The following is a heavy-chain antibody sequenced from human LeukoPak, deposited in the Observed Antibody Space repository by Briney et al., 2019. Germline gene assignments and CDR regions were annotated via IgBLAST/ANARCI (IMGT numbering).Heavy chain of an antibody. CDR1: GGSISSSNW. Sequence: SGTLSLTCAVSGGSISSSNWWSWVRQPPGKGLEWIGEIYHSGSTNYNPSLKSRVTISVDKSKNQFSLKLSSVTAADTAVYYCARDTPYSSGWYVGNYYYYGMDVWGQGTTVTVSS. CDR3: ARDTPYSSGWYVGNYYYYGMDV. J-gene: IGHJ6*02. D-gene: IGHD6-13*01. V-gene: IGHV4-4*02. CDR2: IYHSGST.